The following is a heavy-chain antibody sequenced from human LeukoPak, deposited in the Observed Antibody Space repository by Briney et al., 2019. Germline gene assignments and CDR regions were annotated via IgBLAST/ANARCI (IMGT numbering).Heavy chain of an antibody. D-gene: IGHD2-8*02. Sequence: GGSLRPSCAASGFTFSSYDMSWVRQAPGKGLEWVSGIRNYGGSTYYADSVKGRFTISRDNSKNTLYLQMNSLRAEDTAVYYCANPAPGVVYLYWGQGTLVTVSS. V-gene: IGHV3-23*01. J-gene: IGHJ4*02. CDR1: GFTFSSYD. CDR3: ANPAPGVVYLY. CDR2: IRNYGGST.